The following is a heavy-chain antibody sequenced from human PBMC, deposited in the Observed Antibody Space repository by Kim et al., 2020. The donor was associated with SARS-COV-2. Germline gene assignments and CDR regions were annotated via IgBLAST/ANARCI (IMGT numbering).Heavy chain of an antibody. V-gene: IGHV4-31*03. CDR1: GGSISSGPYH. Sequence: SETLSLTCTVSGGSISSGPYHWTLVRQHPGKGLEWIGYIHHSGIAYYNPSLKSRLTISVDTSKNQFSMNLNSVTAADTALYYSARVTPGYGSGGSYAFDNWGQGTMVTVSS. J-gene: IGHJ3*02. CDR3: ARVTPGYGSGGSYAFDN. CDR2: IHHSGIA. D-gene: IGHD3-10*01.